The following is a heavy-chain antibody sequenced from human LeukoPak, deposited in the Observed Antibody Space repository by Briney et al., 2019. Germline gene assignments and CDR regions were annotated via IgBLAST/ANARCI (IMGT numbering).Heavy chain of an antibody. V-gene: IGHV4-59*08. Sequence: SETLSLTCTVSGGSISSYYWSWIRQPPGKGLEWIGYIYYSGSTNYNPSLKSRVTISVDTSKNQFSLKLSSVTAADTAVYYCARGRRYDSSGYKTSGWYFDLWGRGTLVTVSS. CDR3: ARGRRYDSSGYKTSGWYFDL. CDR1: GGSISSYY. CDR2: IYYSGST. J-gene: IGHJ2*01. D-gene: IGHD3-22*01.